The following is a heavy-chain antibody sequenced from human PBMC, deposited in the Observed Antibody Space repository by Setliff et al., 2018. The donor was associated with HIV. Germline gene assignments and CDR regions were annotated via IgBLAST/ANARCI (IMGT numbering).Heavy chain of an antibody. D-gene: IGHD3-22*01. Sequence: SETLSLTCTVSGGSISSGSYYWSWIRQPAGKGLEWIGLIYTSGRTNYNPSLKSRVTISVDTSKNQFSLNLSSVTAADTAVYYCASLFHDTSAPWLYYFDHWGQGTLVTVSS. J-gene: IGHJ4*02. CDR3: ASLFHDTSAPWLYYFDH. V-gene: IGHV4-61*02. CDR2: IYTSGRT. CDR1: GGSISSGSYY.